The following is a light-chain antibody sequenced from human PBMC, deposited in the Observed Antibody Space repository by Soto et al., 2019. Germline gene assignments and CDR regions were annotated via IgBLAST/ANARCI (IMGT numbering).Light chain of an antibody. CDR3: QQYGSSPWT. CDR1: QSVSSSY. V-gene: IGKV3-20*01. J-gene: IGKJ1*01. Sequence: EIVLTQSPGTLSLSPGERATLSCRASQSVSSSYLAWYQQKPGQAPRPLIYGASSRAIGIPDRFSGSGSGTDFTLTISRLEPEDFAVYYCQQYGSSPWTFGPGTKGEIK. CDR2: GAS.